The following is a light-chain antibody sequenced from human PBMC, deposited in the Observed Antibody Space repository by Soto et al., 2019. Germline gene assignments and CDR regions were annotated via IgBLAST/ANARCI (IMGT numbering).Light chain of an antibody. CDR1: QTITNIS. J-gene: IGKJ1*01. Sequence: VLTQSAGTLSLSPGKRATLSCRASQTITNISLAWYQQENGQASRLVIYDASSRATGIPNRFSASGSGTEFSLTIGSLQSEDCALYYCQQYNNWPGTFGQGTKVDIK. CDR3: QQYNNWPGT. V-gene: IGKV3D-20*02. CDR2: DAS.